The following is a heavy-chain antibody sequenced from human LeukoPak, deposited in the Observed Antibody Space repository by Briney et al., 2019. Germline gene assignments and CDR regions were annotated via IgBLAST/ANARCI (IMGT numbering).Heavy chain of an antibody. V-gene: IGHV1-69*04. CDR2: IIPILGIA. CDR1: RGTYSSYA. D-gene: IGHD2-2*01. CDR3: ARVRLDCSSTCCRRPNGMGV. J-gene: IGHJ6*02. Sequence: SVNLFFKASRGTYSSYAMSWVRQAPGQGLEWMGRIIPILGIANYAQKFQGRVTITADKSTSTAYMELSSLRSEDTAVYYCARVRLDCSSTCCRRPNGMGVWAQETTVTVSS.